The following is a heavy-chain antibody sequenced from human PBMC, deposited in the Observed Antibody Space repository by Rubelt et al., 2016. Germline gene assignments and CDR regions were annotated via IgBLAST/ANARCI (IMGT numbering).Heavy chain of an antibody. J-gene: IGHJ4*02. CDR1: GFTFTSYA. D-gene: IGHD6-13*01. Sequence: YGGGVVQPGRSLRLSCAASGFTFTSYAIHWVRQAPGKGLEWVANIKQDGSEKRYVASVKGRFTISRDNAENSLYLQMNSLRAEDTAVYYCAREFIAAAFYWGQGTLVTVSS. V-gene: IGHV3-7*01. CDR3: AREFIAAAFY. CDR2: IKQDGSEK.